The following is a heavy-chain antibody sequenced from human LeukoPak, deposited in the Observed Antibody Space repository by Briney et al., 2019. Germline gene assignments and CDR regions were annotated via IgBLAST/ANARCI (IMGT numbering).Heavy chain of an antibody. CDR2: ISWNSGSI. D-gene: IGHD3-10*01. V-gene: IGHV3-9*01. J-gene: IGHJ4*02. Sequence: GGSLRLSCAASGFTFADYAMHWVRQAPGKGLEWVSGISWNSGSIGYADSVKGRFTISRDNAKNSLYLQMNSLRAEDTALYYCAKDMRGSGTYYFDYWGQGTLVTVSS. CDR3: AKDMRGSGTYYFDY. CDR1: GFTFADYA.